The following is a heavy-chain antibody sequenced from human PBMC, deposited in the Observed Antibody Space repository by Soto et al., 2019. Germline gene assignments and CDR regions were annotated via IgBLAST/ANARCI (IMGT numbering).Heavy chain of an antibody. CDR2: ITSSGGST. D-gene: IGHD4-17*01. CDR1: GFTFNNYA. Sequence: EAQLLESGGGLVLPGGSLRLSCAVSGFTFNNYAMSGVRQPPGKGLEWVSSITSSGGSTYYADSVKGRLTISRDNSENTLYLQMNSLRVEDTAVYYCAKRKYGDYVGGFDRWGQGTLVTVSS. V-gene: IGHV3-23*01. J-gene: IGHJ4*02. CDR3: AKRKYGDYVGGFDR.